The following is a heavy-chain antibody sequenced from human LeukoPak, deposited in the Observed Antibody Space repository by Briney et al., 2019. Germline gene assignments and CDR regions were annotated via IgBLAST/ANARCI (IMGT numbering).Heavy chain of an antibody. D-gene: IGHD6-13*01. V-gene: IGHV1-18*01. J-gene: IGHJ4*02. CDR3: AREAYSSSWYFGY. CDR1: GYTFSNYG. CDR2: ITAYNGNR. Sequence: ASVKVSCKTSGYTFSNYGISWVRQAPGQGLEWMGWITAYNGNRLYAQRFQGRITLTTDTSTSTAYMEQRSLRSDDTAVYYCAREAYSSSWYFGYWGQGTLVTVSS.